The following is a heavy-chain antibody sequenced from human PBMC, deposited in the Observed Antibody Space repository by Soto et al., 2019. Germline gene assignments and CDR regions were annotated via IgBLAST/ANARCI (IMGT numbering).Heavy chain of an antibody. D-gene: IGHD6-19*01. J-gene: IGHJ4*02. CDR1: GFTFTTYA. CDR3: AKERGAYSSGWSFDF. CDR2: MSASGGNT. Sequence: EVHLLESGGDLVQPGGSLSLSCAASGFTFTTYAMSWVRQAPGKGLGWVATMSASGGNTYYADSVKGRFTVSRSFSKNTVSLHMSSLRVEETAVYYCAKERGAYSSGWSFDFWGQGALVTVSS. V-gene: IGHV3-23*01.